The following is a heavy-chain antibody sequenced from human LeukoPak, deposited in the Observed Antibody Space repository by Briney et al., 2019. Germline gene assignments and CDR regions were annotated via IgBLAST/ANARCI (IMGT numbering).Heavy chain of an antibody. Sequence: SVKVSCKASGYTFTSYDINWLRQPTGQGREWMGWMNPNSGNTGYAQKFQGRVTMTRNTSISTAYMELSSLRSEDTAVYYCARRRLSSRGVGYNWFDPWGQGTLVTVSS. CDR3: ARRRLSSRGVGYNWFDP. CDR1: GYTFTSYD. J-gene: IGHJ5*02. V-gene: IGHV1-8*01. D-gene: IGHD6-13*01. CDR2: MNPNSGNT.